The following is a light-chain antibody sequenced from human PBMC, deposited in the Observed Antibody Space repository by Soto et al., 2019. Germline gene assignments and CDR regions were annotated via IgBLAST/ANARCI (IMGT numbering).Light chain of an antibody. CDR1: QSVSNN. J-gene: IGKJ1*01. Sequence: EIVMTQSPATLSVSPGERATLSCRASQSVSNNLAWYQQKPGQAPRLLIYGASTRATGIPARFSGSGSGTEFTLTISSLQSEDFEVYYCQQYNNWPPWTFGQGTKVEIK. CDR3: QQYNNWPPWT. V-gene: IGKV3-15*01. CDR2: GAS.